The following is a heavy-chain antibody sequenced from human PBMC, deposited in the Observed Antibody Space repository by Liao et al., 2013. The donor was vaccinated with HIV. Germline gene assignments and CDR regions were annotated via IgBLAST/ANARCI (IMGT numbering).Heavy chain of an antibody. CDR2: IYSSGST. V-gene: IGHV4-4*07. D-gene: IGHD4-17*01. CDR1: GGSISSYY. CDR3: ARLGPYGAHYYYYYMDV. J-gene: IGHJ6*03. Sequence: QVQLQESGPGLVKPSQTLSLSCTVSGGSISSYYWSWIRQPAGKGLEWIGRIYSSGSTNYNPSLKSRVTISVDTSKNQFSLKLSSVTAADTAVYYCARLGPYGAHYYYYYMDVWGKGTTVTVSS.